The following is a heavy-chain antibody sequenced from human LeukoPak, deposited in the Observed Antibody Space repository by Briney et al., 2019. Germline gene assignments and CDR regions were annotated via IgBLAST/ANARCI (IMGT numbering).Heavy chain of an antibody. D-gene: IGHD3-16*02. V-gene: IGHV1-46*01. CDR2: INPSGGST. CDR3: ARDLPYVWGSYRQS. CDR1: GYTFTSYY. J-gene: IGHJ5*02. Sequence: ASVKVSCKASGYTFTSYYMHWVRQAPGQGLEWMGIINPSGGSTSYAQKLQGRVTMTTDTSTSTAYMELRSLRSDDTAVYYCARDLPYVWGSYRQSWGQGTLVTVSS.